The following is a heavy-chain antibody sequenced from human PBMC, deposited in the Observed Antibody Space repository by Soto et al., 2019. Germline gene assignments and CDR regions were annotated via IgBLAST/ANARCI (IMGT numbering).Heavy chain of an antibody. CDR2: VIPIFGIP. CDR1: GGTISRYS. Sequence: QVQLVQSGAEVKKPGSSVKVSCKASGGTISRYSITWVRQAPGHGLEWIGRVIPIFGIPTYAQKFQGRVTITAHESTSTAYMELSSLRSDDTAVYYCAREDRDRETGLVPAAIDGMDVWGQGTTVTVSS. V-gene: IGHV1-69*08. J-gene: IGHJ6*02. CDR3: AREDRDRETGLVPAAIDGMDV. D-gene: IGHD2-2*01.